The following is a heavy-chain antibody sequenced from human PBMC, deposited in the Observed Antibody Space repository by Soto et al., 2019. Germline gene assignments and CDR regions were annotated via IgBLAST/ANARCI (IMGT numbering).Heavy chain of an antibody. Sequence: GGSLRLACAASGFTFSSYGMHWVRQAPGKGLDWVAVIWYDGSNKYYADSVKGRFIISRDNSKNTLYLQMNSLRAEDTAVYYCARELGYCSSTSCYKGYYGMDVWGPGTTVTVSS. CDR3: ARELGYCSSTSCYKGYYGMDV. J-gene: IGHJ6*02. V-gene: IGHV3-33*01. CDR1: GFTFSSYG. CDR2: IWYDGSNK. D-gene: IGHD2-2*02.